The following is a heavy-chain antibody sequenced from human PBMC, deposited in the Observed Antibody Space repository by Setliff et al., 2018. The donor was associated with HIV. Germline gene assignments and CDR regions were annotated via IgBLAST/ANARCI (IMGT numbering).Heavy chain of an antibody. J-gene: IGHJ3*02. CDR1: GGSFSGYY. CDR3: ARAPTGVTNAFDI. Sequence: SETLSLTCAVYGGSFSGYYWSWIRQPPGKGLEWIGEINHSGSTHYNPSLKSRVTISVDTSRNQFSLRLSSVTAADTAVYYCARAPTGVTNAFDIWGQGTMVTVSS. V-gene: IGHV4-34*01. CDR2: INHSGST. D-gene: IGHD2-8*02.